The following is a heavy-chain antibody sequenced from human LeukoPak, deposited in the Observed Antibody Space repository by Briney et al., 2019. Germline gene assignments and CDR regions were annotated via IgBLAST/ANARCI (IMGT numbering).Heavy chain of an antibody. D-gene: IGHD2-2*01. J-gene: IGHJ5*02. Sequence: ASVKVSCKASGYTFTDFYIYWVRQAPGQGLEWMGWINPSAGDTKYSQRFQGRVTMTRDTSISTAYMELRSLTSDDTAVYYCARVWSTTSTGLNWFDPWGQGALVTVSS. CDR3: ARVWSTTSTGLNWFDP. CDR2: INPSAGDT. CDR1: GYTFTDFY. V-gene: IGHV1-2*02.